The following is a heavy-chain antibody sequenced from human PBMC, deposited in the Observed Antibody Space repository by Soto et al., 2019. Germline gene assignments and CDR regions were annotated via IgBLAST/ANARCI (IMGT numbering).Heavy chain of an antibody. CDR2: ISAYNGNT. D-gene: IGHD3-22*01. J-gene: IGHJ6*02. CDR1: GYTFTSYG. Sequence: ASVKVSCKASGYTFTSYGISWVRQAPGQGLEWMGWISAYNGNTNYAQKLQGRVTMTTDTSTSTAYMELRSLRSDDTAVYYCARDDAYYYDSSGYTPSYYFYYGMDVWSQGTTVTVSS. V-gene: IGHV1-18*01. CDR3: ARDDAYYYDSSGYTPSYYFYYGMDV.